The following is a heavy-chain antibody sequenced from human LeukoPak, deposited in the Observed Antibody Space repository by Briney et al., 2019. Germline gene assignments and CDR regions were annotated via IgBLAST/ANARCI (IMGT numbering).Heavy chain of an antibody. V-gene: IGHV3-23*01. CDR1: GFTFSSYA. Sequence: GGSLRLSCAASGFTFSSYAMSWVRQAPGKGLEWVSAISGSGGSTYYADSVKGRFTISRDNSKNTLYLQMNSLRAEDTAVYYCAKDIAARPGGPSFGYWGQGTLVTVSS. CDR3: AKDIAARPGGPSFGY. J-gene: IGHJ4*02. D-gene: IGHD6-6*01. CDR2: ISGSGGST.